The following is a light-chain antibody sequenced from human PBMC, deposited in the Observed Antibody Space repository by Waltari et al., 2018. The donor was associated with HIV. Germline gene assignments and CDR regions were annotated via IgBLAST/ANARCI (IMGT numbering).Light chain of an antibody. Sequence: QFVVTQSPSASASLGASVKLTCTLNSGHTTYAIAWHQQLPETGPRFLMKLNRDGTLIKGDGIPDRFSGSSSGAERYLTISSLQSEDEAVYYCQPYGTGVFGGGTRLTV. CDR2: LNRDGTL. J-gene: IGLJ2*01. V-gene: IGLV4-69*01. CDR3: QPYGTGV. CDR1: SGHTTYA.